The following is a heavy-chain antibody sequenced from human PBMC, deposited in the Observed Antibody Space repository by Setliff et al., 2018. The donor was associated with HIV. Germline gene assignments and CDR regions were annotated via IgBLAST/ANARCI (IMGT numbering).Heavy chain of an antibody. CDR1: GFTFSTYG. J-gene: IGHJ4*02. Sequence: ASGFTFSTYGLNWVRQAPGKGLEWISYLNNDGTTIYYADSVRGRFTISRDNARDSLYLQMNSLRAEDTAVYYCVRDTTSGWMLTNWGQGTLVTVSS. V-gene: IGHV3-48*04. CDR2: LNNDGTTI. D-gene: IGHD6-25*01. CDR3: VRDTTSGWMLTN.